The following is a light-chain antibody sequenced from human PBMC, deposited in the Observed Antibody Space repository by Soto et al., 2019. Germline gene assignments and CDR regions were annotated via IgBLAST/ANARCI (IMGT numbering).Light chain of an antibody. CDR2: EVN. Sequence: QSVLTQPASVSGSPGQSITISCSGSSSDVGSYNLVSWYQQHPGKAPKLMIYEVNKRPSGVSNRFSGSKSGNTASLTISGLQAEDEADYYCCSYAGSSTRYVFGTGTKLTVL. CDR3: CSYAGSSTRYV. J-gene: IGLJ1*01. CDR1: SSDVGSYNL. V-gene: IGLV2-23*02.